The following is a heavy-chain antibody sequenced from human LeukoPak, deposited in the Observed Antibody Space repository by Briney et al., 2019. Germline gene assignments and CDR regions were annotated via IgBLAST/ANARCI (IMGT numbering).Heavy chain of an antibody. J-gene: IGHJ4*02. D-gene: IGHD3-10*01. CDR3: ARYYGSGSYFDY. CDR1: GGSISSGGYS. V-gene: IGHV4-30-2*01. CDR2: IYHSGST. Sequence: SETLSLTCAVSGGSISSGGYSWSWIRQPPGQGLEWIGYIYHSGSTYYNPSLKSRVTISVDRSKNQFSLKLSSVTAADTAVYYCARYYGSGSYFDYWGQGTLVTVSS.